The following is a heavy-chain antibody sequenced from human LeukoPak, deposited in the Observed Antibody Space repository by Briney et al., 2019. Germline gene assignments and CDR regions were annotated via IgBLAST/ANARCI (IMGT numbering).Heavy chain of an antibody. CDR2: ISAYKNDT. Sequence: GASVKVSCKASAYTLTSYDISWVRQAPGQGLEWMGWISAYKNDTNYAQKLQGRVTMTTDTSTTTAYMELRSLRSDDTAVYYCARGVRFSDAFDIWGQGTMVTVSS. V-gene: IGHV1-18*01. J-gene: IGHJ3*02. D-gene: IGHD3-3*01. CDR3: ARGVRFSDAFDI. CDR1: AYTLTSYD.